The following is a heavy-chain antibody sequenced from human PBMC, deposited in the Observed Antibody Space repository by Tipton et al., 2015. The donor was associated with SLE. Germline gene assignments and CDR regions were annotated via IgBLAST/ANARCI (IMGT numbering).Heavy chain of an antibody. CDR2: SYYSGST. J-gene: IGHJ3*02. V-gene: IGHV4-61*01. CDR3: AGDLWYGGNSAPHAFDI. D-gene: IGHD4-23*01. Sequence: TLSLTCTVSGGSVSSGSYYWSWIRQPPGKGLEWIGYSYYSGSTNYNPSLKSRVTISVDTSKNQFSLKLSSVTAADTAVYYCAGDLWYGGNSAPHAFDIWGQGTMVTVSS. CDR1: GGSVSSGSYY.